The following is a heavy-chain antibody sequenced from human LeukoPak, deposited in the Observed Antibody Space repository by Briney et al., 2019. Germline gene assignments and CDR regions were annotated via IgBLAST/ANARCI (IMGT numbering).Heavy chain of an antibody. CDR3: TYSSSWYDAFDI. D-gene: IGHD6-13*01. CDR2: IRSKAYGGTT. J-gene: IGHJ3*02. CDR1: GFTFSSSW. Sequence: GGSLRLSCAASGFTFSSSWMTWVRQAPGKGLEWVGFIRSKAYGGTTEYAASVKGRFTISRDDSKSIAYLQMNSLKTEDTAVYYCTYSSSWYDAFDIWGQGTMVTVSS. V-gene: IGHV3-49*04.